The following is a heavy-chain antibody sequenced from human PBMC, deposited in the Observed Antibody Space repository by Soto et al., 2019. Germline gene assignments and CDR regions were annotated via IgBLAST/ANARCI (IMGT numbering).Heavy chain of an antibody. CDR3: AVGATDSFFDD. CDR2: IIPFLDIT. V-gene: IGHV1-69*02. CDR1: GGSFNTDT. J-gene: IGHJ4*02. Sequence: QVQLVQSGAEVKKPGSSVKVSCKASGGSFNTDTITWVRQAPGQGLEWMGRIIPFLDITNYAQDFQGRVTITADKSTSTPYIELSSPRSEDTAVYYCAVGATDSFFDDWGEGALVTVSS. D-gene: IGHD1-26*01.